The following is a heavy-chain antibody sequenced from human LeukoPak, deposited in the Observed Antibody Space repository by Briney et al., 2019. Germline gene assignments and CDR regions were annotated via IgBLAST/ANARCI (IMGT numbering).Heavy chain of an antibody. CDR1: GDSMRSFY. CDR2: IHTSGTT. CDR3: ARGDLYDGGGRNWFDP. J-gene: IGHJ5*02. V-gene: IGHV4-4*07. D-gene: IGHD3-16*01. Sequence: SETLSLTCTVSGDSMRSFYWSFIPQPAGKGLEWLGRIHTSGTTWYNASLKSRVAMSVDTSKNQFSLRLTSVTAADTAVYYCARGDLYDGGGRNWFDPWGQGTLVTVSS.